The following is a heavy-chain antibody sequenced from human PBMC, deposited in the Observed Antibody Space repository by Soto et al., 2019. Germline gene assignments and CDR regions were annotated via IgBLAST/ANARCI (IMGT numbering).Heavy chain of an antibody. D-gene: IGHD2-8*01. CDR2: ISSSSSYI. J-gene: IGHJ4*02. Sequence: PGGSLRLSCAASGFTFSSYSMNWVRQAPGKGLEWVSSISSSSSYIYYADSVKGRFAISRDNAKNSLYLQMNSLRAEDTAVYYCARDARIVLMVYAPNPFDYWGQGTLVTVSS. CDR3: ARDARIVLMVYAPNPFDY. V-gene: IGHV3-21*01. CDR1: GFTFSSYS.